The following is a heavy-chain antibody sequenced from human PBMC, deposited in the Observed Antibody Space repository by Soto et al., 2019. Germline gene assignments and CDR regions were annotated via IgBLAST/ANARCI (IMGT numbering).Heavy chain of an antibody. J-gene: IGHJ6*02. D-gene: IGHD3-16*01. V-gene: IGHV3-33*01. CDR1: GFTFSSYG. CDR3: ARTLASNYGGRYYYYGMDV. Sequence: GGSLRLSCAASGFTFSSYGMHWVRQAPGKGLEWVAVIWYDGSNKYYADSVKGRFTISRDNSKNTLYLQMNSLRAEDTAVYYCARTLASNYGGRYYYYGMDVWGQGTTVTVSS. CDR2: IWYDGSNK.